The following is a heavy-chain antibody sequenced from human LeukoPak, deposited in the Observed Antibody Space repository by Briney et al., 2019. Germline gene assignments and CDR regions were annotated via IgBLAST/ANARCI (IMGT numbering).Heavy chain of an antibody. CDR1: GFTFSSYG. Sequence: PGRSLRLSCAASGFTFSSYGMHWVRQAPGKGLEWVAVISYDGSNKYYADSVKGRFTISRDNSKNTLHLQMNSLRAEDTAVYYCAKDRRTTVTTSYLDYWGQGTLVTVSS. CDR2: ISYDGSNK. V-gene: IGHV3-30*18. D-gene: IGHD4-11*01. J-gene: IGHJ4*02. CDR3: AKDRRTTVTTSYLDY.